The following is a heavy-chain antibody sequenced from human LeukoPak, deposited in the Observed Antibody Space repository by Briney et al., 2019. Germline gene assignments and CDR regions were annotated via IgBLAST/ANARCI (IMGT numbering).Heavy chain of an antibody. CDR1: GVSISSSSYY. CDR3: ARQSWAYSSSWYYFDY. D-gene: IGHD6-13*01. J-gene: IGHJ4*02. Sequence: SETLSLTCTVSGVSISSSSYYWRWIRQPPGKGLEWIGSIYYSGSTYYNPSLKSRVTISVDTSKNQFSLKLSSVTAADTAVYYCARQSWAYSSSWYYFDYWGQGTLVTVSS. CDR2: IYYSGST. V-gene: IGHV4-39*01.